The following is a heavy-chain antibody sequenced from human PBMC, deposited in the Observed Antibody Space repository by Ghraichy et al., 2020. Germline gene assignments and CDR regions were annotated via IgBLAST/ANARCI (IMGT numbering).Heavy chain of an antibody. Sequence: SETLSLTCAVYGGSFSGYYWSWIRQPPGKGLEWIGEINHSGSTNYNPSLKSRVTISVDTSKNQFSLKLSSVTAADTAVYYCARGNAKLGDRENWFDPWGQGTLVTVSS. J-gene: IGHJ5*02. V-gene: IGHV4-34*01. CDR3: ARGNAKLGDRENWFDP. CDR1: GGSFSGYY. D-gene: IGHD7-27*01. CDR2: INHSGST.